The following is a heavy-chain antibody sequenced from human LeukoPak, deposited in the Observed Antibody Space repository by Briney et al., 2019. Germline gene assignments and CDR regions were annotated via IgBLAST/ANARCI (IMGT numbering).Heavy chain of an antibody. CDR2: INPSGGST. J-gene: IGHJ6*03. CDR1: GYTFTSYY. V-gene: IGHV1-46*01. Sequence: GASVKVSCKASGYTFTSYYMHWVRRAPGQGLEWMGLINPSGGSTIYAQKFQGRVTMTRDTSTSTVYMELSSLRSEDTALYYCARPLVSYYYYYMDVWGKGTTVTVSS. CDR3: ARPLVSYYYYYMDV.